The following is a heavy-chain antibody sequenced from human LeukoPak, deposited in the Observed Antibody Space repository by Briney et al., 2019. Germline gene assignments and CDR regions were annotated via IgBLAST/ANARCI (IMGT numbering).Heavy chain of an antibody. V-gene: IGHV3-7*01. Sequence: GGSLRLSCAASGFTFSSYWMNWARQAPGKGLEWVASINHNGNVNYYVDSVKGRFTISRDNAKNSLYLQMNSLRAEDTAVYYCARVYGDYGHFDYWGQGTLVTVSS. CDR2: INHNGNVN. D-gene: IGHD4-17*01. J-gene: IGHJ4*02. CDR3: ARVYGDYGHFDY. CDR1: GFTFSSYW.